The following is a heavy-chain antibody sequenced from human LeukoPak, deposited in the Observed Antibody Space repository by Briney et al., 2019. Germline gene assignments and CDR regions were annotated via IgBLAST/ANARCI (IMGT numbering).Heavy chain of an antibody. CDR2: IIPIFGTA. Sequence: SVKVSCKASGYTFTSYGISWVRQAPGQGLEWMGGIIPIFGTANYAQKFQGRVTITADESTSTAYMELSSLRSEDTAVYYCATHLRYCSGGSCYVYYYGMDVWGQGTTVTVSS. J-gene: IGHJ6*02. CDR1: GYTFTSYG. V-gene: IGHV1-69*13. CDR3: ATHLRYCSGGSCYVYYYGMDV. D-gene: IGHD2-15*01.